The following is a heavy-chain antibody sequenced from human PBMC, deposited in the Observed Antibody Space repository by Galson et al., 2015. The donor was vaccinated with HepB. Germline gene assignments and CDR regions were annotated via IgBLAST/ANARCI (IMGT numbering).Heavy chain of an antibody. CDR1: GYTFTSYA. J-gene: IGHJ4*02. CDR3: ARDYYGSGSYYPY. V-gene: IGHV1-3*01. Sequence: SVKVSCKASGYTFTSYAMHWVRQAPGQRLEWMGWINAGNGNTKYSQKSQGRVTITRDTSASTAYMELSSLRSEDTAVYYCARDYYGSGSYYPYWGQGTLVTVSS. CDR2: INAGNGNT. D-gene: IGHD3-10*01.